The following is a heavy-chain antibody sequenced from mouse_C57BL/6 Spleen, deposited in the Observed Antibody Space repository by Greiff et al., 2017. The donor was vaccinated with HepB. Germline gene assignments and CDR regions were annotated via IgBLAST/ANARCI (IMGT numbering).Heavy chain of an antibody. J-gene: IGHJ1*03. CDR2: ISSGSSTI. CDR3: ARPYYSNYPPNWYFDV. CDR1: GFTFSDYG. Sequence: EVKLMESGGGLVKPGGSLKLSCAASGFTFSDYGMHWVRQAPEKGLEWVAYISSGSSTIYYADTVKGRFTISRDNAKNTLFLQMTSLRSEDTAMYYCARPYYSNYPPNWYFDVWGTGTTVTVSS. D-gene: IGHD2-5*01. V-gene: IGHV5-17*01.